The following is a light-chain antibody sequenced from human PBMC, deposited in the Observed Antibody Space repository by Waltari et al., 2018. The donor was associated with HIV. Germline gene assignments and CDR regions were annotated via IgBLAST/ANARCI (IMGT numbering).Light chain of an antibody. J-gene: IGKJ2*01. V-gene: IGKV1-39*01. Sequence: DIQLTPSPSSLSASVGDRLTITCRASQSISRYLTWYQQRPGRAPQLLIYAAFSLRAGVPSRFSCTGSGTDFTLTISSLQPEDFATYYCQQSYKIPHTFGQGTKVEIK. CDR2: AAF. CDR3: QQSYKIPHT. CDR1: QSISRY.